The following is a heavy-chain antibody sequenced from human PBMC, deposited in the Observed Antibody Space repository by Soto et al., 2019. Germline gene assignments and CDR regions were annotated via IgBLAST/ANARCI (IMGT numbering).Heavy chain of an antibody. CDR1: GFSLSTSGMC. CDR2: IDWDDDK. Sequence: SGPTLVNPTQTLTLTCTFSGFSLSTSGMCVSWIRQPPGKALEWLALIDWDDDKYYSTSLKTRLTISKDTSKNQVVLTMTNMDPVDTATYYCARKVVEVAQPGVYYYYGMDVWGQGTTVTVSS. CDR3: ARKVVEVAQPGVYYYYGMDV. J-gene: IGHJ6*02. D-gene: IGHD2-21*01. V-gene: IGHV2-70*01.